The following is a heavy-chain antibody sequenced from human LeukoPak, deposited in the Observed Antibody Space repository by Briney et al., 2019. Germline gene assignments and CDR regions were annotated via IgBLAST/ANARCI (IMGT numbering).Heavy chain of an antibody. CDR1: GFTFSTYA. J-gene: IGHJ4*02. CDR2: ISYDGSKK. V-gene: IGHV3-30-3*01. Sequence: GGSLRLSCAASGFTFSTYALHWVRQAPGKGLEWVAVISYDGSKKFYADSVKGRFTISRDNSNNTVYLQMTSPRAEDTAVYYCARETLSSGWYPPDYWGQGTLVTVSS. CDR3: ARETLSSGWYPPDY. D-gene: IGHD6-19*01.